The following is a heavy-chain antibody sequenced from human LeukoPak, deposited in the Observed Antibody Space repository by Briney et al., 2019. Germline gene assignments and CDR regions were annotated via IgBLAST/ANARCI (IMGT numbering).Heavy chain of an antibody. CDR2: FYYGGST. V-gene: IGHV4-39*01. CDR1: GGSISTISYY. D-gene: IGHD3-22*01. CDR3: ARDTSGYYSFDY. Sequence: SETLSLTCTVSGGSISTISYYWDWIRQPPGKDLEWLGSFYYGGSTYYYPSLKSRATISVNTSKNQFSLKLTSVTAADTAIYYCARDTSGYYSFDYWGQGTLLTVSS. J-gene: IGHJ4*02.